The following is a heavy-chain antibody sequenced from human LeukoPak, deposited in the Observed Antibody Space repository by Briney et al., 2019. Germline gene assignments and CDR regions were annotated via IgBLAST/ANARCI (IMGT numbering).Heavy chain of an antibody. V-gene: IGHV3-74*01. CDR3: AREGVGREFDP. J-gene: IGHJ5*02. Sequence: GGSLRLSCAASGFTLSSYWMHWVRQAPGKGLMWVSRINTDGRSTNYADSVKGRFTISRDNAKSTLYLQMNSLRAEDTAVYYCAREGVGREFDPWGQGALVTVSS. CDR2: INTDGRST. CDR1: GFTLSSYW.